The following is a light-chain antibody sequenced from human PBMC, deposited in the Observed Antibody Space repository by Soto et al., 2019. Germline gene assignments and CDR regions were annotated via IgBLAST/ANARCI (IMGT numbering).Light chain of an antibody. V-gene: IGLV2-8*01. CDR1: SSDVGGYNY. CDR2: EVF. CDR3: SSYSGSDNFVV. Sequence: QSALTQPPSASGSPGQSVTISCAGTSSDVGGYNYVSWYQKHPGKAPKLLIYEVFQRPSGVPDRFSGSKSGDTASLTVSGLQAEDEADYFCSSYSGSDNFVVFGGGTKRTVL. J-gene: IGLJ3*02.